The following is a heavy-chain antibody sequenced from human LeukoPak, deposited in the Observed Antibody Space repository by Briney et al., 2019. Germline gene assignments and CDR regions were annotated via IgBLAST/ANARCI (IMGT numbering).Heavy chain of an antibody. CDR1: GYTFTNYD. J-gene: IGHJ5*02. CDR3: AREAYSSSSGPRGNWFDP. CDR2: MNPNSGNT. D-gene: IGHD6-6*01. V-gene: IGHV1-8*01. Sequence: ASVKVSCKASGYTFTNYDINWVRQATGQGLEWVGWMNPNSGNTGSAQKFQGRVTMTRNTSISTAYMEVSSLRSEDTAVYYCAREAYSSSSGPRGNWFDPWGQGTLVTVSS.